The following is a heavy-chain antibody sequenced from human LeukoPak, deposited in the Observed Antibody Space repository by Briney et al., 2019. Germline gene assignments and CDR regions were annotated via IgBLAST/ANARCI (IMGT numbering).Heavy chain of an antibody. D-gene: IGHD5-12*01. Sequence: PGESLKISCKGSGYSFTSYWIGWVRQMPGKGLEWMGIIYPGDSDTRYSPSFQGQVTISADKSISTAYLQWSSLKASDTAMYYCARGAQYSGYDTYYYYGMDVWGQGTTVTVSS. J-gene: IGHJ6*02. CDR2: IYPGDSDT. V-gene: IGHV5-51*01. CDR1: GYSFTSYW. CDR3: ARGAQYSGYDTYYYYGMDV.